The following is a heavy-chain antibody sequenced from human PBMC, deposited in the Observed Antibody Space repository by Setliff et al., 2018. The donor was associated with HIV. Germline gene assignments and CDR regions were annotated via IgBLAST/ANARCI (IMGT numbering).Heavy chain of an antibody. D-gene: IGHD4-17*01. Sequence: VKVSCKTSGYIFTSYYMQWVRQAPGQGLEWMGIINPSGGSTSYAQKFQGRVTMTRDTSTSTVYMELSSLRSEDTAVYYCARSGRETDLYGLYGVHYFDYWGQGTLVTVSS. CDR1: GYIFTSYY. J-gene: IGHJ4*02. V-gene: IGHV1-46*01. CDR3: ARSGRETDLYGLYGVHYFDY. CDR2: INPSGGST.